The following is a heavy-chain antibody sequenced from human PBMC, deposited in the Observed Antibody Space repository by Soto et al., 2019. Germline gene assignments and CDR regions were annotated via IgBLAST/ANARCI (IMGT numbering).Heavy chain of an antibody. D-gene: IGHD1-26*01. CDR3: ARDIAIVGAMGTVSYFDY. V-gene: IGHV4-39*07. J-gene: IGHJ4*02. CDR1: GGSISSSSYY. CDR2: IYYSGST. Sequence: SETLSLTCTVSGGSISSSSYYWGWIRQPPGKGLEWIGSIYYSGSTYYNPSLKSRVTISVDTSKNQFSLKLSSVTAAATAVYYCARDIAIVGAMGTVSYFDYWGQGTLVTVSS.